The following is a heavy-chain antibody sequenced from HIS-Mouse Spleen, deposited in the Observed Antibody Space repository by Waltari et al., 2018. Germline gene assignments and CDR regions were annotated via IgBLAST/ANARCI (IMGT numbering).Heavy chain of an antibody. Sequence: QVQLQQWGAGLLKPSETLYLTCAVYGGSFSGYYWSGIRQPPGKGLEWIGEINHSGSTNYNPSLKSRVTISVDTSKNQFSLKLSSVTAADTAVYYCARGALRGSYYWGEYFQHWGQGTLVTVSS. CDR3: ARGALRGSYYWGEYFQH. CDR2: INHSGST. J-gene: IGHJ1*01. D-gene: IGHD1-26*01. V-gene: IGHV4-34*01. CDR1: GGSFSGYY.